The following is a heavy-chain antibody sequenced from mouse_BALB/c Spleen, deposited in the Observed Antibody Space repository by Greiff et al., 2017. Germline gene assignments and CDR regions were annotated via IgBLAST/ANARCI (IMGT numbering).Heavy chain of an antibody. D-gene: IGHD2-14*01. CDR2: INPSTGYT. Sequence: VQVVESGAELAKPGASVKMSCKASGYTFTSYWMHWVKQRPGQGLEWIGYINPSTGYTEYNQKFKDKATLTADKSSSTAYMQLSSLTSEDSAVYYCARRGYGGYWYFDVWGAGTTVTVSS. CDR3: ARRGYGGYWYFDV. CDR1: GYTFTSYW. V-gene: IGHV1-7*01. J-gene: IGHJ1*01.